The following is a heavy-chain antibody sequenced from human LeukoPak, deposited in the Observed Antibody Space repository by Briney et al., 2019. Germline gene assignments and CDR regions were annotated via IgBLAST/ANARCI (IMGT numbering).Heavy chain of an antibody. Sequence: SETLTLTCSVSGGSISSYYWSWIRQPPGKGLEWLGNIYSSGSTTDNPSLKSRVTISVDTSKNQLSLKLTSVTPADTAVYYCARFSTFRDSSGYYLDYWGQGILVTVSS. CDR1: GGSISSYY. CDR2: IYSSGST. J-gene: IGHJ4*02. CDR3: ARFSTFRDSSGYYLDY. D-gene: IGHD3-22*01. V-gene: IGHV4-59*01.